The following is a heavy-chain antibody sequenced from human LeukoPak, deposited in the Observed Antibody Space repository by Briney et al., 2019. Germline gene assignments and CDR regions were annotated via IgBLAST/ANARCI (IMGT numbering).Heavy chain of an antibody. J-gene: IGHJ4*02. CDR1: GYTFSNFV. D-gene: IGHD6-13*01. CDR2: INPSNDDT. CDR3: ATGGIAAVPYDY. V-gene: IGHV1-3*03. Sequence: ASVKVSCKASGYTFSNFVIHWVRQAPGQRLEWLGWINPSNDDTKYSQEFQGRVTMTEDTSTDTAYMELSSLRSEDTAVYYCATGGIAAVPYDYWGQGTLVTVSS.